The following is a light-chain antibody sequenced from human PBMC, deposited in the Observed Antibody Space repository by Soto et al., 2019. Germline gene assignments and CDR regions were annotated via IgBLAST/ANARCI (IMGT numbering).Light chain of an antibody. V-gene: IGKV3-20*01. J-gene: IGKJ1*01. CDR1: QSVSSSY. CDR3: QQYGSSSWT. CDR2: GAS. Sequence: PGDRATLSCRASQSVSSSYLAWYQQKPGQAPRLLIYGASSRATGIPDRFSGSGSGTDFTLTISRLEPEDFAVYYCQQYGSSSWTFGQGTKVEIK.